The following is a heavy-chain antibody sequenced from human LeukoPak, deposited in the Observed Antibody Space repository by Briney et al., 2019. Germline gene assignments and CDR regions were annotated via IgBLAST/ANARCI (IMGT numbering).Heavy chain of an antibody. V-gene: IGHV4-59*12. CDR3: ARVRAYYDFWSGYEGGYFDY. Sequence: SETLSLTCTVSGGSISSYYWSWIRQPPGKGLEWIGYIYYSGSTNYNPSLKSRVTISVDTSKNQFSLKLSSVTAADTAVYYCARVRAYYDFWSGYEGGYFDYWGQGTLVTVSS. D-gene: IGHD3-3*01. CDR2: IYYSGST. J-gene: IGHJ4*02. CDR1: GGSISSYY.